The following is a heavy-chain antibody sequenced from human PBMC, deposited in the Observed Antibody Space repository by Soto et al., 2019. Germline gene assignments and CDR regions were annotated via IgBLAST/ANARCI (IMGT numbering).Heavy chain of an antibody. V-gene: IGHV3-48*02. CDR3: ARDGNFDP. CDR1: GFTFSSYS. Sequence: EVQLVESGGGLVQPGGSLRLSCAASGFTFSSYSMNWVRQAPGKGLEWVSYISSSSTIYYADSVKGRFTISRDNAKNSLYLQMNSLRDEDTAVYYCARDGNFDPWGQGTLVTVSS. CDR2: ISSSSTI. D-gene: IGHD2-15*01. J-gene: IGHJ5*02.